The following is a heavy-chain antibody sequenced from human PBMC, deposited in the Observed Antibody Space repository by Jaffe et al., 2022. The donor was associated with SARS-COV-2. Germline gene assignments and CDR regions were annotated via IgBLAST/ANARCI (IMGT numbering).Heavy chain of an antibody. CDR1: GGSISSSSYY. V-gene: IGHV4-39*01. J-gene: IGHJ6*02. CDR3: ARPYSSSSPYGMDV. Sequence: QLQLQESGPGLVKPSETLSLTCTVSGGSISSSSYYWGWIRQPPGKGLEWIGSIYYSGSTYYNPSLKSRVTISVDTSKNQFSLKLSSVTAADTAVYYCARPYSSSSPYGMDVWGQGTTVTVSS. D-gene: IGHD6-6*01. CDR2: IYYSGST.